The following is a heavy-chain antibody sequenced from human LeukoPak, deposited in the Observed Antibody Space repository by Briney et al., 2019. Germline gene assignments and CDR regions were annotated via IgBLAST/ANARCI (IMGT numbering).Heavy chain of an antibody. Sequence: ASVKVSCKASGYTVTSYYMRWVRQAPGQGLEWMGIINPSGGSTSYAQKFQGRVTMTRDTSTSTVYMELSSLRSEDTAVYYCARPREGGTFFQHWGQGTLVTVSS. CDR1: GYTVTSYY. CDR3: ARPREGGTFFQH. J-gene: IGHJ1*01. CDR2: INPSGGST. D-gene: IGHD2-15*01. V-gene: IGHV1-46*01.